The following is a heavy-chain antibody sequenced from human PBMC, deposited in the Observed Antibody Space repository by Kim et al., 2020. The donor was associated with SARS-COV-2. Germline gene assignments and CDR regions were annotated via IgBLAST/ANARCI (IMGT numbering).Heavy chain of an antibody. CDR3: AKKVGGSCVGY. CDR2: ITGSAGNT. Sequence: GGSLRLSCAASGFTFSNYAMGWVRQAPGKGLEWVSVITGSAGNTWYADSVKGRFTISRDNSKNTLFLQMSSLRAEDTAVYYCAKKVGGSCVGYWGQGTLVTVSS. J-gene: IGHJ4*02. CDR1: GFTFSNYA. D-gene: IGHD2-15*01. V-gene: IGHV3-23*01.